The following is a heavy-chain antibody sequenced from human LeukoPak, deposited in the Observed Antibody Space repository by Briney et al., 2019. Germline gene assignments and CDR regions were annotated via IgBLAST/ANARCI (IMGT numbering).Heavy chain of an antibody. CDR2: FDPEDGET. CDR1: GYTLTELS. D-gene: IGHD3-22*01. CDR3: ARGFIDYYDSSGYYFPFDY. J-gene: IGHJ4*02. V-gene: IGHV1-24*01. Sequence: ASVKVSCKVSGYTLTELSMHWVRQAPGKGLEWMGGFDPEDGETIYAQKFQGRVTMTTDTSTSTAYMELRSLRSDDTAVYYCARGFIDYYDSSGYYFPFDYWGQGTLVTVSS.